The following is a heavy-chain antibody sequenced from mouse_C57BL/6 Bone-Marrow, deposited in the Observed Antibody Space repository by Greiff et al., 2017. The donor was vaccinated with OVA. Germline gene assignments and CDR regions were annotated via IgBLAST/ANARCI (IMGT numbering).Heavy chain of an antibody. CDR2: INPSSGYT. J-gene: IGHJ4*01. Sequence: QVQLQQSGAELARPGASVKMSCKASGYTFTSYTMHWVKQRPGQGLEWIGYINPSSGYTKYNQKFKDKATLTADKSSSTAYMQLSSLTSEDSAVDYCARGTTVVARAMDYWGQGTSVTVSS. V-gene: IGHV1-4*01. CDR1: GYTFTSYT. CDR3: ARGTTVVARAMDY. D-gene: IGHD1-1*01.